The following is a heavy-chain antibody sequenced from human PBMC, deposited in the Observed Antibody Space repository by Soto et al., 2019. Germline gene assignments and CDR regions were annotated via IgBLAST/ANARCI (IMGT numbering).Heavy chain of an antibody. CDR3: TRAYGAETFDF. CDR2: MNPNSGNT. CDR1: GYTFNNYD. Sequence: GASVKVSCKASGYTFNNYDIHWVRRAPGHGLEWMGWMNPNSGNTGYAQNFRGRVTMTQNTAIGTAYMELSSLRSDDTATYYCTRAYGAETFDFWGQGTRVT. V-gene: IGHV1-8*02. D-gene: IGHD3-10*01. J-gene: IGHJ5*01.